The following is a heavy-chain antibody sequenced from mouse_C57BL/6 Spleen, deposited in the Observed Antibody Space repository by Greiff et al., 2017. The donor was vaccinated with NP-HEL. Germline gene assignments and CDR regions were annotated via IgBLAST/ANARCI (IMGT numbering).Heavy chain of an antibody. D-gene: IGHD6-2*01. CDR3: ARDLSYLDY. Sequence: ESGPGLVKPSQSLSLTCSVTGYSITSGYYWNWIRQFPGNKLEWMGYISYDGSNNYNPSLKNRISITRDTSKNQFFLKLNSVTTEDTATYYCARDLSYLDYWGQGTTLTVSS. CDR1: GYSITSGYY. V-gene: IGHV3-6*01. CDR2: ISYDGSN. J-gene: IGHJ2*01.